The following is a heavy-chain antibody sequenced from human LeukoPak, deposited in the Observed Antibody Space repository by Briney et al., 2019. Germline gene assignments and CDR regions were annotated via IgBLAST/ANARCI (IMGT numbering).Heavy chain of an antibody. D-gene: IGHD3-3*01. Sequence: PGGSLRLSCAASGFTFDDYGMSWVRQAPGKGLEWVSGINWNGGSTGYADSVKGRFTISRDNAKNSLYLQMNSLRAEDTALYYCARRITIEDYDFWSGYYTSYYYMDAWGKGTTVTVSS. CDR3: ARRITIEDYDFWSGYYTSYYYMDA. V-gene: IGHV3-20*04. CDR1: GFTFDDYG. J-gene: IGHJ6*03. CDR2: INWNGGST.